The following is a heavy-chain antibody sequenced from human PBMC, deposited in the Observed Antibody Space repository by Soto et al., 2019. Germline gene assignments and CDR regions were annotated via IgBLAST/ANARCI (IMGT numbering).Heavy chain of an antibody. CDR3: AKRNIPGISASGNYYYVMYV. CDR2: ISGSGGST. D-gene: IGHD6-13*01. CDR1: GFTFSSYA. V-gene: IGHV3-23*01. J-gene: IGHJ6*02. Sequence: GGSLRLSCAASGFTFSSYAMSWVRQAPGKGLEWVSAISGSGGSTYYADSVKGRFTISRDNSKNTLYLQMNSLRAEDTAVYYCAKRNIPGISASGNYYYVMYVWGQGTTVPVSS.